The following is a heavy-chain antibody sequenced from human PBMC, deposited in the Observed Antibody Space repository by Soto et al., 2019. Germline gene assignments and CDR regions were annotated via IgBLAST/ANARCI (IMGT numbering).Heavy chain of an antibody. CDR1: GYTFTRSG. Sequence: QVQLEQSGAEVKKPGASVKVSCKASGYTFTRSGISWVRQAPGQGPEWMGWISSYNDDTNYAQTFQGRVTMTTDTSANTAYMALRRLRSDDTAVYYCAGAAVSPYSYSGMYGGCHVTPVTVAS. CDR2: ISSYNDDT. V-gene: IGHV1-18*01. CDR3: AGAAVSPYSYSGMYG. J-gene: IGHJ6*02.